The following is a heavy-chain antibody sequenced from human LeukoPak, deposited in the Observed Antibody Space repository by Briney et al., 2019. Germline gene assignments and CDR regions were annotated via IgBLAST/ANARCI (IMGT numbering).Heavy chain of an antibody. CDR2: IAYDGGRA. V-gene: IGHV3-33*01. D-gene: IGHD1-14*01. J-gene: IGHJ4*02. Sequence: GGSLRLSCAGSGFTFGGYGMHWFRQTPGKGLEWVAVIAYDGGRAFYADSVKGRFTISGDNSKNTMSVQMDDLRAEDTAVYYCTRYNNDHFDYWGQGTLVTVSS. CDR1: GFTFGGYG. CDR3: TRYNNDHFDY.